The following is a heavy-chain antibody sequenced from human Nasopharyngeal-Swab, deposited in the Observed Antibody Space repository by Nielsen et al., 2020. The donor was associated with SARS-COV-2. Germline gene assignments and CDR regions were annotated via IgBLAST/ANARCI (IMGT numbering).Heavy chain of an antibody. Sequence: GGSLRLSCTASGFNFGDDAVNWFCQAPQKGLDWVGYIRSKTYGGTSEYAASVKGRFTLSRDDSKSVAYLDMNSLEAEDTAVYYCTRVLVMTREVSHYYYGMDVWGQGTTVTVSS. CDR2: IRSKTYGGTS. CDR1: GFNFGDDA. V-gene: IGHV3-49*03. CDR3: TRVLVMTREVSHYYYGMDV. J-gene: IGHJ6*02. D-gene: IGHD1-26*01.